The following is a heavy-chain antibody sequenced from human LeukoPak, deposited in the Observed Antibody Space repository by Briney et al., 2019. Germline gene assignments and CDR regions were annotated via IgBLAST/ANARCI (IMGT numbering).Heavy chain of an antibody. D-gene: IGHD6-13*01. Sequence: ASVKVSCKVSGYTLTELSMHWVRQAPGRRLEWMGGFDPEDGETIYAQKFQGRVTMTEDTSTDTAYMELSSLRSEDTAVYYCATDSSQGFDYWGQGTLVTVSS. J-gene: IGHJ4*02. CDR1: GYTLTELS. CDR3: ATDSSQGFDY. CDR2: FDPEDGET. V-gene: IGHV1-24*01.